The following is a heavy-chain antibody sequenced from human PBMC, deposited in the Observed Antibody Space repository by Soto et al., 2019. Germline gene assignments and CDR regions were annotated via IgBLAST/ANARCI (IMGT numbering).Heavy chain of an antibody. V-gene: IGHV1-69*06. D-gene: IGHD3-3*01. CDR1: GGTFSSYA. Sequence: SVKVSCKASGGTFSSYAISWVRQAPGQGLEWMGGIIPIFGTANYAQKFQGRVTITADKSTSTAYMELSSLRSEDTAVYYCARDPIYDFWSGSEQTYYYYGMDVWGQGTTVTVS. CDR2: IIPIFGTA. CDR3: ARDPIYDFWSGSEQTYYYYGMDV. J-gene: IGHJ6*02.